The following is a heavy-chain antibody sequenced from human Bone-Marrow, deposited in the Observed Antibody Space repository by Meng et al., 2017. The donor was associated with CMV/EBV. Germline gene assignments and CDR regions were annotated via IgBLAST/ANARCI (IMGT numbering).Heavy chain of an antibody. CDR1: GGSFSGYY. J-gene: IGHJ4*02. Sequence: SQTLSLTCAVYGGSFSGYYWSWIRQPPGKGLEWIGEINHSGSTNYNPSLKSRVTISVDTSKNQFSLKLSSVTAADTAVYYCARGRVPAALFDYWGQGTLGTVPQ. D-gene: IGHD2-2*01. CDR2: INHSGST. V-gene: IGHV4-34*01. CDR3: ARGRVPAALFDY.